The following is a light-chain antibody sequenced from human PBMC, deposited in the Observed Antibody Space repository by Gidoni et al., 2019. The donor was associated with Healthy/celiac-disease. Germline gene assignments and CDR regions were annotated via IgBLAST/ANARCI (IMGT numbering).Light chain of an antibody. J-gene: IGKJ1*01. Sequence: DIQMTQSPSSLSASVGDRVTITCRASQSMSSYLNWYQQKPGKAPKLLIYAASSLQSGVPSRFSGSGSGTDFTLTISSLQPEDFATYYCQQSYTFGQGTKVEIK. CDR3: QQSYT. CDR1: QSMSSY. V-gene: IGKV1-39*01. CDR2: AAS.